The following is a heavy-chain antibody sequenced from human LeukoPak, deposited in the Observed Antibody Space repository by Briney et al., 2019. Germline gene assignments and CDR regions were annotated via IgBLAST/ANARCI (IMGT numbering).Heavy chain of an antibody. D-gene: IGHD2-8*01. CDR1: GYTFTSYD. Sequence: ASVKVSCKASGYTFTSYDINWVRQATGQGLEWMGWMNPNSGNTGYAQKFQGRVTITRNTSISTAYMELSSLRSEDTAVYYCARGLTNPNYYYYMDVWGKGTTVTVSS. CDR2: MNPNSGNT. CDR3: ARGLTNPNYYYYMDV. V-gene: IGHV1-8*03. J-gene: IGHJ6*03.